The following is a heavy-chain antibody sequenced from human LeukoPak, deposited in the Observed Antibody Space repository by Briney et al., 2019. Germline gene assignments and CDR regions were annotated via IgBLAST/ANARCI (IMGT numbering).Heavy chain of an antibody. V-gene: IGHV1-2*02. CDR3: ARVPVRGFEGHPFDI. Sequence: ASVKVSCKASGYTFTGYFIHWVRQAPGQGLEWMGWINPNSGGTDYAQKFQGRVTLTRDTSISTAYMELSRLRSDDTAVYYCARVPVRGFEGHPFDIWGQGTMVTVSS. J-gene: IGHJ3*02. CDR1: GYTFTGYF. D-gene: IGHD3-10*01. CDR2: INPNSGGT.